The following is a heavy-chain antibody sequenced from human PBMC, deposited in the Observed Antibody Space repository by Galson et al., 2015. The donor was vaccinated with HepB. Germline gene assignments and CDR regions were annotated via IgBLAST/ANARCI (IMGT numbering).Heavy chain of an antibody. V-gene: IGHV3-30*04. CDR3: SRARGDYYNSGPAF. Sequence: LRLSCAASGSFFSSYAMHWVRQAPGKGLEWLAVISYDGGHKYHADSGNGRFTISRDNSNNTLFLEVKNLRPEDTAIYYCSRARGDYYNSGPAFWGRGTLVTVST. J-gene: IGHJ4*02. D-gene: IGHD3-10*01. CDR2: ISYDGGHK. CDR1: GSFFSSYA.